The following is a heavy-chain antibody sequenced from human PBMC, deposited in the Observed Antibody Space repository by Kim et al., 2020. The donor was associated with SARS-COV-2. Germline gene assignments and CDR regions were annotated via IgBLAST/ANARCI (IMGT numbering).Heavy chain of an antibody. CDR1: GGTFSSYA. V-gene: IGHV1-69*13. CDR3: AGAPAWDIVVVPAADAFDI. J-gene: IGHJ3*02. Sequence: SVKVSCKASGGTFSSYAISWVRQAPGQGLEWMGGIIPIFGTANYAQKFQGRVTITADESTSTAYMELSSLRSEDTAVYYCAGAPAWDIVVVPAADAFDIWGQGTMVTVSS. D-gene: IGHD2-2*01. CDR2: IIPIFGTA.